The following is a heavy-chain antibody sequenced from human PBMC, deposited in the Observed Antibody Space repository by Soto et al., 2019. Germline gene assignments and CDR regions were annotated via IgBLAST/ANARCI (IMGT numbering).Heavy chain of an antibody. CDR3: AREYYDVLTDYYRYYYIDV. J-gene: IGHJ6*03. CDR1: GFTFSDYY. V-gene: IGHV3-11*01. Sequence: QVQLVESGGGLVQPGGSLRLSCTASGFTFSDYYMTWIRQAPGKGLESVSYISSSGTRMYYADSVKGRFTISRDNAKNSLYLQPNSLRAEDTAVYYCAREYYDVLTDYYRYYYIDVWGKGITVTVSS. D-gene: IGHD3-9*01. CDR2: ISSSGTRM.